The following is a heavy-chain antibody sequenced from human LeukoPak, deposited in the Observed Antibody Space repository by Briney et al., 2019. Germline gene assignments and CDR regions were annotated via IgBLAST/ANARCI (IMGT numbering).Heavy chain of an antibody. CDR1: GLTFSTYS. Sequence: GGSLRLPCAASGLTFSTYSMRWVRQAPGKGLEWVSYISSSTSTIYYADSVKGRFTISRDNATNSLYLQMNSLRAEDTAGNYCARERGILVANYYSYYMDVWGKGTPVTVSS. J-gene: IGHJ6*03. CDR2: ISSSTSTI. D-gene: IGHD3-22*01. CDR3: ARERGILVANYYSYYMDV. V-gene: IGHV3-48*01.